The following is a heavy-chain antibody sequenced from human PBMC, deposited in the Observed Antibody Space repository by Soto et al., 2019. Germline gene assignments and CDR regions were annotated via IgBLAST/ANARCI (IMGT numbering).Heavy chain of an antibody. CDR2: TYYSSKWYN. J-gene: IGHJ5*02. D-gene: IGHD6-6*01. CDR1: GDSVSSNSAA. Sequence: TLSLPCAISGDSVSSNSAAWNLIRQSPSRGLEWLGRTYYSSKWYNDYAVSVKSRITINPDTSKNQFSLQLNSVTPEDTAVYYCARDNLAGIAAPFDPWGQGTLVTVSS. V-gene: IGHV6-1*01. CDR3: ARDNLAGIAAPFDP.